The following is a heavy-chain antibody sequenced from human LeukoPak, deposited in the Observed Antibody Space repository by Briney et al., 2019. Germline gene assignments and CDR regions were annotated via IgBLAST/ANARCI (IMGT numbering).Heavy chain of an antibody. V-gene: IGHV1-69*13. CDR3: ASRYCSSTSCLSWFDP. CDR1: GGTFSSYA. J-gene: IGHJ5*02. D-gene: IGHD2-2*01. CDR2: IIPIFGTA. Sequence: GASVKVSCKASGGTFSSYAISWVRQAPGQGLEWMGGIIPIFGTANYAQKFQGRVTITADESTSTAYMELSSLRSEDTAVYYCASRYCSSTSCLSWFDPWGQGTLVTVSS.